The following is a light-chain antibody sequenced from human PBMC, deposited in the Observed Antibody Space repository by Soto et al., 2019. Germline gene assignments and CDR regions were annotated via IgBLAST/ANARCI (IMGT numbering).Light chain of an antibody. Sequence: TQSPSTLSGSVGDRATLSCRASQSVSSYLAWYQQKPGQAPRLLIYDASNRATGIPARFSGSGSGTDFTLTISSLEPEDFAVYYCQQRSNWPKTFGQGTKVDIK. V-gene: IGKV3-11*01. CDR3: QQRSNWPKT. J-gene: IGKJ1*01. CDR2: DAS. CDR1: QSVSSY.